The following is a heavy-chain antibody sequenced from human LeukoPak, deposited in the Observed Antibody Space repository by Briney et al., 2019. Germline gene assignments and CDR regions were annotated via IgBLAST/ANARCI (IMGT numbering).Heavy chain of an antibody. Sequence: SETLSLTCTVSGYSISSGYYWGWIRQPPGKGLEWIGSFYDSGNTYYNPSLKSRVTISVDTSKNQFSLKLSSVTAADTAVYYCARGFPSRVVTAISVYYFDYWGQGTLVTVSS. V-gene: IGHV4-38-2*02. CDR2: FYDSGNT. J-gene: IGHJ4*02. D-gene: IGHD2-21*02. CDR3: ARGFPSRVVTAISVYYFDY. CDR1: GYSISSGYY.